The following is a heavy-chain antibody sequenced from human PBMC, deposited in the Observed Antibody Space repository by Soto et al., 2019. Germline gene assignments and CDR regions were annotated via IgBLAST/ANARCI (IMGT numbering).Heavy chain of an antibody. D-gene: IGHD6-13*01. CDR2: IIPIFGTA. CDR3: ARSGIAAAGHFDY. J-gene: IGHJ4*02. CDR1: GGTFSSYA. Sequence: GASVKVSCKASGGTFSSYAISWVRQAPGQGLEWMGGIIPIFGTANYAQKLQGRVTITADESTSTAYMELSSLRSEDTAVYYCARSGIAAAGHFDYWGQGTLVTVSS. V-gene: IGHV1-69*13.